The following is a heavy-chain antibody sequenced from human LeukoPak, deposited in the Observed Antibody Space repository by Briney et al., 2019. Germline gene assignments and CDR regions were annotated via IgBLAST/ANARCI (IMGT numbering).Heavy chain of an antibody. CDR3: ARVAERTWLPYDAAFDI. CDR1: GDSISSHY. V-gene: IGHV4-38-2*02. J-gene: IGHJ3*02. D-gene: IGHD3-9*01. CDR2: IYHGGST. Sequence: PSETLSLTCTVSGDSISSHYWSWFRQPPGKGLEWIGTIYHGGSTYYNPSLESRVTISLDTSKNHFSLNLTSVTAADTAMYYCARVAERTWLPYDAAFDIWGLGTMVTVSS.